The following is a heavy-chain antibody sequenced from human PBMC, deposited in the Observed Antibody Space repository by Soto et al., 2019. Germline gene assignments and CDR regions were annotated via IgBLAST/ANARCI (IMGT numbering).Heavy chain of an antibody. Sequence: GESRKISCKGSGYSFTSYWIGWVRQMPGKGLEWPGIIYPADSDTRYSPSFQGQVTISVDKSSSTAYLQWSSLKASDTAMYYCARLYGSRTFPDYWGQGTLVTVSS. CDR3: ARLYGSRTFPDY. CDR2: IYPADSDT. V-gene: IGHV5-51*01. J-gene: IGHJ4*02. CDR1: GYSFTSYW. D-gene: IGHD3-10*01.